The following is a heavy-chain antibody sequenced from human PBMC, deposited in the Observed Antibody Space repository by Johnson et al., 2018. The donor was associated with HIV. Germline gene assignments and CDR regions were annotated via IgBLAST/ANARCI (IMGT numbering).Heavy chain of an antibody. CDR2: ISYDGSNK. CDR1: GFTFSSYA. V-gene: IGHV3-30-3*01. Sequence: QVQLVESGGGLVQPGRSLRLSCAASGFTFSSYAMHWVRQAPGKGLEWVAVISYDGSNKYYADSVKGRFTISIDNSKNTVFLQMNSLRGDDTAVYSCARPRIEVLPAGAFDIWGQGTMVTVSS. D-gene: IGHD2-2*01. CDR3: ARPRIEVLPAGAFDI. J-gene: IGHJ3*02.